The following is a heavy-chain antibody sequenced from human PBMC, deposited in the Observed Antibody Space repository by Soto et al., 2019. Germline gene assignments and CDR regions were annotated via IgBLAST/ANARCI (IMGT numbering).Heavy chain of an antibody. CDR2: IYYSGST. D-gene: IGHD3-3*01. V-gene: IGHV4-31*03. CDR1: GGCSSSGGYY. J-gene: IGHJ5*02. CDR3: ARDRGTYYDFWSGYFPGANWFDP. Sequence: SGALSLTCTVSGGCSSSGGYYWSWIRQHPGKGLEWIGYIYYSGSTYYNPSLKSRVTISVDTSKNQFSLKLSSVTAADTAVYYCARDRGTYYDFWSGYFPGANWFDPWGQGTLVTVSS.